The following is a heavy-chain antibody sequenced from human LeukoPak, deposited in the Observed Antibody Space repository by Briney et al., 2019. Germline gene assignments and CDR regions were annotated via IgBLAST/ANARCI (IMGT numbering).Heavy chain of an antibody. V-gene: IGHV3-48*01. Sequence: TGGSLRLSCSVSGFTFSNYWMTWVRQAPEKGLEWVSYIGSSSSPIYYADSVKGRFTISRDNAKNSLYLQMDSLRAEDTAVYYCARDQAYSFDYWGQGTLVTVSS. CDR3: ARDQAYSFDY. J-gene: IGHJ4*02. D-gene: IGHD4-11*01. CDR2: IGSSSSPI. CDR1: GFTFSNYW.